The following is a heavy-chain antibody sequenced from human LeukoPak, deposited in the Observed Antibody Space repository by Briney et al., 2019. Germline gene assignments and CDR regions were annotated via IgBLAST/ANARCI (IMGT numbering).Heavy chain of an antibody. D-gene: IGHD2-15*01. Sequence: PGGSLRLSCAASGFTFSSYAMSWVRQAPGKGLEWVSAISGSGGRTYYVDSVKGRFTISRDNSKNTLYLQMNSLRAEDTAVYYCAKDLYCSGGSCYRTVTDAFDIWGQGTMVTVSS. CDR2: ISGSGGRT. CDR1: GFTFSSYA. CDR3: AKDLYCSGGSCYRTVTDAFDI. J-gene: IGHJ3*02. V-gene: IGHV3-23*01.